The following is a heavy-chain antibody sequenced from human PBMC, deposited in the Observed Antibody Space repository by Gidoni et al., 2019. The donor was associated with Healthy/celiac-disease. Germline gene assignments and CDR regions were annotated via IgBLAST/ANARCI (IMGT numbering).Heavy chain of an antibody. Sequence: QQVEYGGGVVQPGWSLRLPCAAHGFTIRSYGMHWFRQAPGTGLECVAVISYDGINNYYADTVKGRVTISRDNSKNSLYLQMNSLRAEDTAVYYCANAIGYCSSTSCYALDYWGQGTLVTVSS. CDR1: GFTIRSYG. D-gene: IGHD2-2*01. CDR2: ISYDGINN. CDR3: ANAIGYCSSTSCYALDY. J-gene: IGHJ4*02. V-gene: IGHV3-30*18.